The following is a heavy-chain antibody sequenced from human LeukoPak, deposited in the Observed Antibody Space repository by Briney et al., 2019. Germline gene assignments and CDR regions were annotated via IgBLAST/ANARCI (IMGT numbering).Heavy chain of an antibody. Sequence: PGGSLRLSCAASGFTFSSYGMHWVRQAPGKGLEWVAVIWYDGSNKYYADSVKGRFTISRDNSKNTLYLQMNSLRAEGTAVYYCARDGLDIVATITYYYYYMDVWGKGTTVTVSS. D-gene: IGHD5-12*01. V-gene: IGHV3-33*01. CDR3: ARDGLDIVATITYYYYYMDV. CDR1: GFTFSSYG. CDR2: IWYDGSNK. J-gene: IGHJ6*03.